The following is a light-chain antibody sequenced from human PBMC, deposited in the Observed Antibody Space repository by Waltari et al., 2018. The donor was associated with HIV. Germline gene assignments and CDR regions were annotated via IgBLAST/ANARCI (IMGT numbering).Light chain of an antibody. V-gene: IGLV3-9*01. CDR2: RDN. CDR1: NIGSKN. J-gene: IGLJ2*01. Sequence: SYELTQPLSVSVALGQTARITCGGNNIGSKNVHWYQQKPGQAPVLVIYRDNNRPSGIAERFSGSNSGNTATLTISRAQAGDEADYYCQVWDSSTVFGGGTKLTVL. CDR3: QVWDSSTV.